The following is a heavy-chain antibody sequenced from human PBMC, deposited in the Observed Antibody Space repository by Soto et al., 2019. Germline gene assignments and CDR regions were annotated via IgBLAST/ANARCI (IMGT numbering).Heavy chain of an antibody. CDR2: MNPNSGNT. CDR3: ARELTSSEVDY. V-gene: IGHV1-8*01. Sequence: QVQLVQSRAEGKKPGASVKVSCKASGYTFTSYDSNWVRQATGQGLEWMGWMNPNSGNTGYAQRFQGRITMTPTTSISTAYMELNSLRSEDTAVYYCARELTSSEVDYWGQGTLVTVSS. CDR1: GYTFTSYD. D-gene: IGHD3-16*01. J-gene: IGHJ4*02.